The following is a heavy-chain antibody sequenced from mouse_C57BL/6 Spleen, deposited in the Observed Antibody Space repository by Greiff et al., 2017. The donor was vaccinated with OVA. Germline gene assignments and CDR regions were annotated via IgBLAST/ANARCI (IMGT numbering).Heavy chain of an antibody. CDR1: GYTFTNYW. Sequence: QVQLKESGAELVRPGTSVKMSCKASGYTFTNYWLGWAQQRPGHGLEWIGDIYPGGGYANYNAKIKGQATLTADKSSSTAYMQFSSLTSEDSAIYYCARSPIYYGSRVYYFDYWGQGTTLTVAS. D-gene: IGHD1-1*01. CDR3: ARSPIYYGSRVYYFDY. CDR2: IYPGGGYA. V-gene: IGHV1-63*01. J-gene: IGHJ2*01.